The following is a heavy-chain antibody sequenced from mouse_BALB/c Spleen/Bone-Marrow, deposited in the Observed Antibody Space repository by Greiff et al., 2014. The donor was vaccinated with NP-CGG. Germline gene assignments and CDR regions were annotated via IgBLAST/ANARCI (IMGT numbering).Heavy chain of an antibody. J-gene: IGHJ4*01. D-gene: IGHD1-2*01. CDR1: GFSLTSYG. V-gene: IGHV2-9*02. Sequence: QVQLQQSGPGLVAPSQSLSITRTVSGFSLTSYGVHWVRQPPGKGLEWLGVIWADGSTNYNSALMSRLSIRKDNSKSQVFLKMNSLQTDDTAMYYCARITTATGAMDYWGQGTSVTVSS. CDR2: IWADGST. CDR3: ARITTATGAMDY.